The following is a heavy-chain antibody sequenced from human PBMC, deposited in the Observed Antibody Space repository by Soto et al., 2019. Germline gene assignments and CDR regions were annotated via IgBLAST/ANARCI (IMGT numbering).Heavy chain of an antibody. CDR3: ARDRGRRRQLVLGWFDS. CDR2: IKQDGSEK. V-gene: IGHV3-7*03. Sequence: PGGSLRLSCATSGFTFSSNWMSWVRQAPGKGLEWVANIKQDGSEKYYVDSVKGRFTISRDNAKNSLYLQMSSLRAEDTAVYYCARDRGRRRQLVLGWFDSWGQGTLVTVSS. CDR1: GFTFSSNW. J-gene: IGHJ5*01. D-gene: IGHD6-13*01.